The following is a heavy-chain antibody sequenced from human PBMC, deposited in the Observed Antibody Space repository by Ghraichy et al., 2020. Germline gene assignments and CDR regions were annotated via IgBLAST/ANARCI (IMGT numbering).Heavy chain of an antibody. V-gene: IGHV4-39*01. CDR3: ARIPGEYSSSSDYFDY. J-gene: IGHJ4*02. D-gene: IGHD6-6*01. Sequence: SETLSLTCTVSGGSISSSSYYWGWIRQPPGKGLEWIGSIYYSGSTYYNPSLKSRVTISVDTSKNQFSLKLSSVTAADTAVYYCARIPGEYSSSSDYFDYWGQGTLVTVSS. CDR1: GGSISSSSYY. CDR2: IYYSGST.